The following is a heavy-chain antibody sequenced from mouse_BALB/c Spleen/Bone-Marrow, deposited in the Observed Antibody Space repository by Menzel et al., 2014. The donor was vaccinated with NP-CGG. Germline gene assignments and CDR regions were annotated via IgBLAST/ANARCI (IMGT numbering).Heavy chain of an antibody. CDR1: GFTFSSYA. V-gene: IGHV5-9-1*01. J-gene: IGHJ4*01. Sequence: EVKLMESGGGLVKPGGLLKLSCAASGFTFSSYAMSWVRQTPEKRLEWVVTISSGGRYTYYPDSVKGRSTNSRDNAKNALYLQMNSLRSEDAAMYYCARSGEVNAMDYWGQGTSVTVSS. CDR3: ARSGEVNAMDY. CDR2: ISSGGRYT.